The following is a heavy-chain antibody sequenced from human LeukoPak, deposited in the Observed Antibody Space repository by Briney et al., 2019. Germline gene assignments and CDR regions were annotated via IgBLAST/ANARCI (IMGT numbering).Heavy chain of an antibody. V-gene: IGHV3-33*01. Sequence: TGGSLRLSCAASGFTFSSYGMHWVRQAPGKGLEWVAVIWYDGSNKYYADSVKGRFTISRDNSKNTLYLQMNSLRAEDTAVYYCGTSYSYAVVDYWGQGTLVTVSS. J-gene: IGHJ4*02. CDR2: IWYDGSNK. D-gene: IGHD5-18*01. CDR1: GFTFSSYG. CDR3: GTSYSYAVVDY.